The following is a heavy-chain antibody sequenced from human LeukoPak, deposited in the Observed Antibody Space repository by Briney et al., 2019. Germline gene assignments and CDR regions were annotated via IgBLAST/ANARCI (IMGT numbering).Heavy chain of an antibody. V-gene: IGHV3-48*01. CDR3: ARVSSWYGGHFDY. CDR1: GFTFSSYS. D-gene: IGHD6-13*01. Sequence: SGGSLRLSCAASGFTFSSYSMNWVRQAPGKRLEWVSYISSSSSTIYYADSVKGRFTISRDNAKNSLYLQMNSLRAEDTAVYYCARVSSWYGGHFDYWGQGTLVTVSS. J-gene: IGHJ4*02. CDR2: ISSSSSTI.